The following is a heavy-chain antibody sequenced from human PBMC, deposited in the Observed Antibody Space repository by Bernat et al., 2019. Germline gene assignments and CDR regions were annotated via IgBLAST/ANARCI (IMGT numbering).Heavy chain of an antibody. CDR1: GGSISSSSYY. J-gene: IGHJ5*02. D-gene: IGHD1-1*01. Sequence: QLQLQESGPGLVKPSETLSLTCTVSGGSISSSSYYWGWIRQPPGKGLEWIGSIYYSGITYYTPSLKSRVTISIDPSKNHFSLKLNSVTAADTALYYCALSLEAANADLYNWFDPWGQGTLVTVSS. CDR3: ALSLEAANADLYNWFDP. CDR2: IYYSGIT. V-gene: IGHV4-39*01.